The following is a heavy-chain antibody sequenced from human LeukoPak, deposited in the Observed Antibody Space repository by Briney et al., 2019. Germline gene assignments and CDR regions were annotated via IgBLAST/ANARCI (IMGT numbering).Heavy chain of an antibody. V-gene: IGHV4-31*03. CDR1: GGSISSGGYY. D-gene: IGHD3-10*01. CDR2: IYYSGST. Sequence: SQTLSLTCTVSGGSISSGGYYWSWIRQHPGKGLEWIGYIYYSGSTYYNPSLKSRVTISVDTSKNQFSLKLSSVTAADTAVYYCARDPYRFGSSAPFDYWGQGTLVTVSS. J-gene: IGHJ4*02. CDR3: ARDPYRFGSSAPFDY.